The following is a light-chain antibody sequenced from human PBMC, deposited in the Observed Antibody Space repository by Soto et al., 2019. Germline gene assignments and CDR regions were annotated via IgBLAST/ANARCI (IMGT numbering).Light chain of an antibody. V-gene: IGLV2-14*01. Sequence: QSALTQPRSVSGSPGQSVTISCTGTNSDIGGYIYVSWYQHHPGKAPRLMIYEVSSRPSGVSNRFSGSKSGNTASLTISGLQAEDEAQYYCSSYSSANTVIFGGGTKVTVL. J-gene: IGLJ2*01. CDR2: EVS. CDR1: NSDIGGYIY. CDR3: SSYSSANTVI.